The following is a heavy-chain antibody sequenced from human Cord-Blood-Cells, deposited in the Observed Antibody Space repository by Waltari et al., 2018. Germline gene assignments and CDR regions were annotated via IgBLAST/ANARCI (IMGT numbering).Heavy chain of an antibody. V-gene: IGHV3-53*01. CDR2: IYSGGST. J-gene: IGHJ4*02. Sequence: EVQLVESGGGLIQPGGSLRLSCAASGFTVSRNSISWVRPAPGKGLGWVSVIYSGGSTYYADSVKGRFTISRDKSKNTLYLQMNSLRAEDTAVYYGAREIRRDGYNDYWGQGTLVTVSS. CDR3: AREIRRDGYNDY. D-gene: IGHD5-12*01. CDR1: GFTVSRNS.